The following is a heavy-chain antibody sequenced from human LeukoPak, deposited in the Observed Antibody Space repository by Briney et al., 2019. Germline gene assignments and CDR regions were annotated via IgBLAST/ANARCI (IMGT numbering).Heavy chain of an antibody. J-gene: IGHJ6*03. V-gene: IGHV4-59*01. CDR2: IYYSGST. Sequence: PSETLSLTCTVSGGSISTYYWSWIRQPPGKGLEWIGYIYYSGSTNYNPSLKSRVTISVDTSKNQFSLKLSSVTAADTAVYYCARVHNPYSSSWYVRYYYYMDVWGKGTTVTVSS. D-gene: IGHD6-13*01. CDR3: ARVHNPYSSSWYVRYYYYMDV. CDR1: GGSISTYY.